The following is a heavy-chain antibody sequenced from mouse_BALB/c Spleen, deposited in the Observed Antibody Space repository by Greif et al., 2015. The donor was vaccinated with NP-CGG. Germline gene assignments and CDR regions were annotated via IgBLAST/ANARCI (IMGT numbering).Heavy chain of an antibody. D-gene: IGHD1-2*01. CDR3: ARPLYYGSPWFAY. CDR2: IWSGGST. V-gene: IGHV2-2*02. CDR1: GFSLTSYG. J-gene: IGHJ3*01. Sequence: QVQLQQSGPGLVQPSQSLSITCTVSGFSLTSYGVHWVRQSPGKGLEWLGVIWSGGSTDYNAAFISRLSISKDNSKSXVFFKMNSLQANDTAIYYCARPLYYGSPWFAYWGQGTLVTVSA.